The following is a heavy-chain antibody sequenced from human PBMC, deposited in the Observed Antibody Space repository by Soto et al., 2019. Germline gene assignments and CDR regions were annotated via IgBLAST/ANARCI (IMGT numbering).Heavy chain of an antibody. Sequence: GSLRLACAASGFTFSSYAMSWVRQAPGNGLEWVSAISGSGGSTYYADSVKGRFTISRDNSKNTLYLQMNSLRAEDTAVYYCAKDGGIAAAGTGDYYYGMDAWGQGTTATVSS. CDR2: ISGSGGST. D-gene: IGHD6-13*01. CDR3: AKDGGIAAAGTGDYYYGMDA. J-gene: IGHJ6*02. V-gene: IGHV3-23*01. CDR1: GFTFSSYA.